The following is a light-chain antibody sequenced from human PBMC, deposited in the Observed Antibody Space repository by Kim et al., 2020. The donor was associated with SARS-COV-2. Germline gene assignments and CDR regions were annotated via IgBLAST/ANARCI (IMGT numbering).Light chain of an antibody. CDR2: GKN. CDR1: SLRRYY. CDR3: NSRDSTGNHLLYV. V-gene: IGLV3-19*01. J-gene: IGLJ1*01. Sequence: SSELTQDPAVSVALGQTVRITCQGDSLRRYYASWYQQKPGQAPVVVIYGKNNRPSGIPDRFSGSSSGNTASLTITWAQAEDEADYYCNSRDSTGNHLLYV.